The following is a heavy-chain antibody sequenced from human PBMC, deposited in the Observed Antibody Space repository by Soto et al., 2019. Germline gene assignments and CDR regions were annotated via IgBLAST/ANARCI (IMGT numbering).Heavy chain of an antibody. D-gene: IGHD3-16*01. CDR1: GGTFSSYT. CDR3: ARVWLPGGEGLGFDY. CDR2: IIPILGIA. J-gene: IGHJ4*02. V-gene: IGHV1-69*02. Sequence: QVQLVQSGAEVKKPGSSVKVSCKASGGTFSSYTISWVRQAPGQGLEWMGRIIPILGIANYAQKFQGRVTITADKSTSAAYMELSSLSSEDTAVYYCARVWLPGGEGLGFDYWGQGTLVTVSS.